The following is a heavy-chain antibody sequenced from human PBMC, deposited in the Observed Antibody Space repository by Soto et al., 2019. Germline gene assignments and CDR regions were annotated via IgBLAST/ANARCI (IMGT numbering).Heavy chain of an antibody. V-gene: IGHV3-23*01. D-gene: IGHD3-16*02. CDR1: GFTFSNFA. J-gene: IGHJ4*02. Sequence: GGSLRLSCVVSGFTFSNFAMSWVRQAPGKGLEWVSAISGSGGDTWYKDSVEGRFTISRDNSKNTLFLHLSSLRSEDTAIYYCAKDRYTYNTAGFDYWGQGTLVTVSS. CDR3: AKDRYTYNTAGFDY. CDR2: ISGSGGDT.